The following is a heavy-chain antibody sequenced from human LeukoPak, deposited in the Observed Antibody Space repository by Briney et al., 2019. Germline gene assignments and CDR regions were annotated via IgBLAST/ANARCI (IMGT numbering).Heavy chain of an antibody. CDR3: ARRDWVSGAVRAFDI. CDR2: ISNDSVDK. Sequence: GGALRLSCVGSGFMFSDYYMSWIRQAPGKGLEWVSYISNDSVDKYYVDSVRGRFTISRDNAKKSMYLQMSGLRVEDTAVYYCARRDWVSGAVRAFDIWGQGTMVTVSS. V-gene: IGHV3-11*04. J-gene: IGHJ3*02. CDR1: GFMFSDYY. D-gene: IGHD3-3*01.